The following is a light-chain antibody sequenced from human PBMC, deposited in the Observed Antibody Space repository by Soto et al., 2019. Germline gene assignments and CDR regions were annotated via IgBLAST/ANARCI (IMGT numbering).Light chain of an antibody. Sequence: DLQMTQSPSSLSASVGDRVTITCQASQHISHYLNWYQQRPGKAPKLLIYDASNLETGVPSRFSGSGSGTHFTFTISSLQPEDIATYYCQKCDDVPLTFGGGTMVEIK. J-gene: IGKJ4*01. CDR3: QKCDDVPLT. V-gene: IGKV1-33*01. CDR1: QHISHY. CDR2: DAS.